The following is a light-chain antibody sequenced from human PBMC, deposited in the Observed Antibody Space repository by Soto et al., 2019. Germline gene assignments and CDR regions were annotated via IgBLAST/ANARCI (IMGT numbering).Light chain of an antibody. V-gene: IGLV2-14*03. CDR2: EVS. CDR1: SSDVGAYNY. Sequence: QSVLTQPASVSGSPGQSITISCTGTSSDVGAYNYVSWYQQHPGKAPKLMIYEVSNRPSGVSNRFSGSKSGNTASLTISGLQAEDEADYYCCSYAGSSTHVVFGGGTKLTVL. CDR3: CSYAGSSTHVV. J-gene: IGLJ2*01.